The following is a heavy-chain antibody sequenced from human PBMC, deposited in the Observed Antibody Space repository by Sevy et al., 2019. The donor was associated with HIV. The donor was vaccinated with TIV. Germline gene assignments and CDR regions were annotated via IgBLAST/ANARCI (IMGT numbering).Heavy chain of an antibody. D-gene: IGHD1-26*01. CDR3: AREAGVGAYYYYYGMDV. J-gene: IGHJ6*02. V-gene: IGHV3-33*01. CDR2: IWYDGSNK. CDR1: GFTFSSYG. Sequence: GGSLRLSCAASGFTFSSYGMHWVRQAPGKGLEWVAVIWYDGSNKYYADSVKGRFTITRDNSKNTLYLQMNSLRAEDTAVYYCAREAGVGAYYYYYGMDVWGQGTTVTVSS.